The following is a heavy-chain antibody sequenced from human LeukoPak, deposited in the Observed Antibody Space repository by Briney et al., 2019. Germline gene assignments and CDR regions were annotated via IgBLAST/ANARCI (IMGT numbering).Heavy chain of an antibody. J-gene: IGHJ4*02. Sequence: SVKVSCTASGGTFSSYAISWVRQGPGQGLEGMGRIIPILGIANYAQKFQGRVTITADKSTSTAYMELSSLRSEDTAVYYCARAKPVRLLWFGELALDYWGQGTLVTVSS. CDR1: GGTFSSYA. CDR3: ARAKPVRLLWFGELALDY. V-gene: IGHV1-69*04. CDR2: IIPILGIA. D-gene: IGHD3-10*01.